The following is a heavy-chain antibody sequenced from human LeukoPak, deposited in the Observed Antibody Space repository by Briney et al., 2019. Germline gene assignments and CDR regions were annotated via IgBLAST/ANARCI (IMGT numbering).Heavy chain of an antibody. CDR2: ISSGGTYE. Sequence: GKSLRLSCAASGFTFSNYAMHWVRQAPGKGLEWVSLISSGGTYEYYADSVKGRFTISRDNPKNTLYLQLNSLRAEDTAVYYCARDSTYYYDSGSSGPHYFDSWGQGTLVTVSS. D-gene: IGHD3-10*01. V-gene: IGHV3-30*01. J-gene: IGHJ4*02. CDR3: ARDSTYYYDSGSSGPHYFDS. CDR1: GFTFSNYA.